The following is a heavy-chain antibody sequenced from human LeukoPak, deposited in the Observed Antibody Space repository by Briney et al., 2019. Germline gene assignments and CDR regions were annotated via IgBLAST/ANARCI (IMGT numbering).Heavy chain of an antibody. J-gene: IGHJ4*02. Sequence: QPGRSLRLSCAASGFTFSSYAMHWVRQAPGKGLEWVAVISYDGSNKYYADSVKGRFTISRDNSKNTLYLQMNSLRAEDTAIYYCARDRSGSTHWGQGSLVTVSS. CDR3: ARDRSGSTH. D-gene: IGHD1-26*01. CDR2: ISYDGSNK. CDR1: GFTFSSYA. V-gene: IGHV3-30-3*01.